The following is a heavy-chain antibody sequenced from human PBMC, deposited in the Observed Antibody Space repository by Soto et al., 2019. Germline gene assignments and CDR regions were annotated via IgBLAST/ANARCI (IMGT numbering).Heavy chain of an antibody. CDR2: INPSGGSA. CDR1: GYSFISHY. Sequence: QVQLVQSGAEVTRPGASVKVSCKASGYSFISHYIHWVRQAPGQGLEWMGFINPSGGSATLAQMFEGRVTMTRDTSTTTVYMELSSPRSEDAAVYYCARDYLSSKLSLSYFDFWGQGTLVTVSS. D-gene: IGHD2-2*01. CDR3: ARDYLSSKLSLSYFDF. V-gene: IGHV1-46*01. J-gene: IGHJ4*02.